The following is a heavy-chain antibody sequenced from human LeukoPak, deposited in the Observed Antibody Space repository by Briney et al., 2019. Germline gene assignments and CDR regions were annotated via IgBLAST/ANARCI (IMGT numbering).Heavy chain of an antibody. Sequence: GGSLRLSCAASGITFSVYRMNWVRQAPGKGLESVSSISSSGDSIYYADSVKGRFTISRDNARNLLFLQMNSLRVEDTAVYYCTPHSSGYAHWGQGTLVTVSS. J-gene: IGHJ4*02. CDR1: GITFSVYR. CDR2: ISSSGDSI. D-gene: IGHD3-22*01. CDR3: TPHSSGYAH. V-gene: IGHV3-21*01.